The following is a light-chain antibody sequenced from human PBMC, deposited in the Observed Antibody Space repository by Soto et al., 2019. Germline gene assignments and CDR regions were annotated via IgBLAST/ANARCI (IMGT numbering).Light chain of an antibody. CDR1: SSNIGSNY. Sequence: QSVLTQPPSASGTPGQRVTISCSGSSSNIGSNYVYWYQQLPGTAPKLLIYSNNQRPSGVPDRFSGSKSGTSASLAISGLRSEDEADHYCAAWDDRLSGYVFGNGTKVTV. CDR3: AAWDDRLSGYV. J-gene: IGLJ1*01. V-gene: IGLV1-47*02. CDR2: SNN.